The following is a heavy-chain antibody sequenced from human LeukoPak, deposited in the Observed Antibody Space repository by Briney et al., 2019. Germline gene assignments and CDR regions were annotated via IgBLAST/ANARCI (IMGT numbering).Heavy chain of an antibody. D-gene: IGHD4-17*01. CDR3: AKEIRPNDC. J-gene: IGHJ4*02. CDR1: GFTFSSHG. Sequence: PGGSLRLSCAASGFTFSSHGMCWVRQAPGRGLEWVSSISIGGDTTYSDSVKGRFTISRDNSKNTLYLQLDSLRAEDTAIYYCAKEIRPNDCWGQGTVVTVSS. V-gene: IGHV3-23*01. CDR2: ISIGGDTT.